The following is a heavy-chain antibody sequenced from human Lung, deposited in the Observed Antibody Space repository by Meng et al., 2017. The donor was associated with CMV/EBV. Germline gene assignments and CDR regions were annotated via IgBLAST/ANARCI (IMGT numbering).Heavy chain of an antibody. CDR2: MNPNSGNT. D-gene: IGHD6-13*01. CDR3: ARNPYSSPGPPSPHVHYYYYGMDV. J-gene: IGHJ6*02. V-gene: IGHV1-8*01. CDR1: GYTFTSYD. Sequence: ASXXVSXKASGYTFTSYDINWVRQATGQGLEWMGWMNPNSGNTGYAQKFQSRVTMTRNTSISTAYMELSSLRSEDTAVYYCARNPYSSPGPPSPHVHYYYYGMDVXGQGXTVTVS.